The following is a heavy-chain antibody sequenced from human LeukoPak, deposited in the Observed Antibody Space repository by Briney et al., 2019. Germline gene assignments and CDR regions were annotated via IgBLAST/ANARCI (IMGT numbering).Heavy chain of an antibody. CDR3: AKSSGSGSPQRSFDY. Sequence: GGSLRLSCAPSGFTFISYAMSWVRQAPGKGLEWVSGISGSGGITYYADSVKGRFTISRDNSQNTLYLQMNRLRAEDTALYYCAKSSGSGSPQRSFDYWGQGTLVTVSS. V-gene: IGHV3-23*01. CDR1: GFTFISYA. D-gene: IGHD3-10*01. J-gene: IGHJ4*02. CDR2: ISGSGGIT.